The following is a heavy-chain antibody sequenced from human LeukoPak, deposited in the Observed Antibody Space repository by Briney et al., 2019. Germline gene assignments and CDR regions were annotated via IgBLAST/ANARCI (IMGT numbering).Heavy chain of an antibody. D-gene: IGHD4-23*01. CDR3: ARVRSYGGNSLFDY. V-gene: IGHV4-61*02. Sequence: SQTLSLTCTVSGGSISSGTYYWNWIRQPAGKGLEWIGRIYTSGSTNYNPSLKSRVTISVDTSKNQFSLKLSSVTAADTAVYYRARVRSYGGNSLFDYWGQGTLVTVS. J-gene: IGHJ4*02. CDR2: IYTSGST. CDR1: GGSISSGTYY.